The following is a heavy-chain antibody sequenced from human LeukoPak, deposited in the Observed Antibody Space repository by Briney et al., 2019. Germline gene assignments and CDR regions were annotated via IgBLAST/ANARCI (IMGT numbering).Heavy chain of an antibody. V-gene: IGHV3-23*01. J-gene: IGHJ4*02. D-gene: IGHD3-9*01. CDR2: ITGSGDTT. Sequence: GGSLRLSCAASGFAFSSYVMNWVRQAPGKGLEWVSAITGSGDTTYYADSVKGRFTISRDNSKNTLYVEMNTLRAEDTAVYYCAKWGDYDILTGYYVSDFWGQGTLVTVSS. CDR3: AKWGDYDILTGYYVSDF. CDR1: GFAFSSYV.